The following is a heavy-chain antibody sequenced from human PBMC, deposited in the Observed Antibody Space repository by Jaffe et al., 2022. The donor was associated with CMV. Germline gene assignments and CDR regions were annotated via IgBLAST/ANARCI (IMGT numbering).Heavy chain of an antibody. D-gene: IGHD3-22*01. CDR3: ARGGSYYYDSSGYLTKLDAFDI. Sequence: QVQLVESGGGVVQPGRSLRLSCAASGFTFSSYGMHWVRQAPGKGLEWVAVIWYDGSNKYYADSVKGRFTISRDNSKNTLYLQMNSLRAEDTAVYYCARGGSYYYDSSGYLTKLDAFDIWGQGTMVTVSS. V-gene: IGHV3-33*08. CDR1: GFTFSSYG. CDR2: IWYDGSNK. J-gene: IGHJ3*02.